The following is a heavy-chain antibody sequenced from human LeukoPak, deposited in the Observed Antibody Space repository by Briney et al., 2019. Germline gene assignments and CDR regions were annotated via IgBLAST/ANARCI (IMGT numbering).Heavy chain of an antibody. V-gene: IGHV3-48*03. D-gene: IGHD3-22*01. J-gene: IGHJ5*02. Sequence: GGSLRLSCAASGFTFSSYEMNWVRQAPGKGLEWVSYISSSGSTIYYADSVKGRFTISRDNAKNSLYLQMNSLRAEDTAVYYCARGAGDSSWFDPWGQGTLVTVSS. CDR1: GFTFSSYE. CDR2: ISSSGSTI. CDR3: ARGAGDSSWFDP.